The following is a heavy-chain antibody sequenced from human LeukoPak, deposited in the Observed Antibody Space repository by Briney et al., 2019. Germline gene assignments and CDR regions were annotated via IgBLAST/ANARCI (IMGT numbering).Heavy chain of an antibody. CDR1: GGYTGSHY. CDR2: ISPSGTI. D-gene: IGHD2/OR15-2a*01. CDR3: ARDFYASGFYFWFDP. V-gene: IGHV4-4*07. Sequence: SETLSLTCTVSGGYTGSHYWSWIQQPAGKGLEWIGRISPSGTIHYNPSLGSRVTMSVDTSKNYFSLRLSSVIAADTAVYYCARDFYASGFYFWFDPWGQGILVTVSS. J-gene: IGHJ5*02.